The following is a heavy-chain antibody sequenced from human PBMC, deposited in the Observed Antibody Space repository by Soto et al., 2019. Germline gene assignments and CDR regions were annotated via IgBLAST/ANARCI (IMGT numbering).Heavy chain of an antibody. V-gene: IGHV4-34*01. CDR3: ARGPYCSGGSCYRGFDS. CDR2: VNHVGST. CDR1: GGSFSGYY. Sequence: SETLSLTCAVYGGSFSGYYWSWIRQPPGKGLEWIGEVNHVGSTNYNPSLKSRVTISVDTPKNQFSLQLTSVTAADTAVYYCARGPYCSGGSCYRGFDSWGQGTLVTVSS. J-gene: IGHJ4*02. D-gene: IGHD2-15*01.